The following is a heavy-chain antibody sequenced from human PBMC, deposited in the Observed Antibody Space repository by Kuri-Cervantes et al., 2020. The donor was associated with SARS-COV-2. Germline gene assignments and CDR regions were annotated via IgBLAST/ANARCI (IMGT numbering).Heavy chain of an antibody. V-gene: IGHV3-64*02. Sequence: GESLKISCAASGFTFSSYAMHWVRQAPGKGLEYVSAISSNGGSTYYADSVKGRFTISRDNSENSLYLQMNSLRAEDTAVYYCARASLQEYSGSYFHYFDYWGQGTLVTVSS. J-gene: IGHJ4*02. CDR1: GFTFSSYA. CDR3: ARASLQEYSGSYFHYFDY. CDR2: ISSNGGST. D-gene: IGHD1-26*01.